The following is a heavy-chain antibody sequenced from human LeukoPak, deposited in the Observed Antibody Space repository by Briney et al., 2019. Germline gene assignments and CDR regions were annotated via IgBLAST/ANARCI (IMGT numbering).Heavy chain of an antibody. Sequence: NPSETLSLTCTVSGGSISSYYWSWIRQPAGKGLEWIGRIYTSGSTNYNPSLKSRVTMSVDTSKNQYSLKLSSVPAADTAVYYCASGYSYSDAFDIWGQGTMVTVSS. CDR2: IYTSGST. D-gene: IGHD5-18*01. CDR1: GGSISSYY. J-gene: IGHJ3*02. V-gene: IGHV4-4*07. CDR3: ASGYSYSDAFDI.